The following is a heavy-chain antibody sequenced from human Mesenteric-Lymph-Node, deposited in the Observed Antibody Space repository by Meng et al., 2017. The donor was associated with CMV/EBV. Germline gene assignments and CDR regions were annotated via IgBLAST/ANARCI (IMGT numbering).Heavy chain of an antibody. D-gene: IGHD2-2*01. CDR2: IYHSGST. V-gene: IGHV4-4*02. J-gene: IGHJ4*02. CDR1: IRSSNW. CDR3: ASTATLGYCSSTSCYSFDY. Sequence: IRSSNWWSWVRQPPGKGLEWIGEIYHSGSTNYNPSLKSRVTISVDKSKNQFSLKLSSVTAADTAVYYCASTATLGYCSSTSCYSFDYWGQGTLVTVSS.